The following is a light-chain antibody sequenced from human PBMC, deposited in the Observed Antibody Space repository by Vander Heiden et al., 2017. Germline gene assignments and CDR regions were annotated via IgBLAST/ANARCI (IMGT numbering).Light chain of an antibody. V-gene: IGLV2-14*01. CDR2: DGS. CDR1: SSDVGGYNY. CDR3: SSYTSSSTYV. J-gene: IGLJ1*01. Sequence: QSALTQPPSVSGSPGRSITIACSGTSSDVGGYNYVSWYQQHPGKAPKLMIYDGSNRPSGVSNRFSGSKSGNTASLTISGRQAEDEADYYCSSYTSSSTYVFGTGTKVTVL.